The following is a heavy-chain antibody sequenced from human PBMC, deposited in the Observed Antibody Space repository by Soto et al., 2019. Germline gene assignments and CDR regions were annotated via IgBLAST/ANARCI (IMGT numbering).Heavy chain of an antibody. Sequence: ASVKVSCKASGYTFTSYGISWVRQAPGQGLEWMGWISAYNGNTNYAQKLQGRVTMTTDTSTSTAYMELRSLRSDDTAVYYCARGLGSSSSGWYFEFQHWGQGTLVTVSS. CDR1: GYTFTSYG. J-gene: IGHJ1*01. V-gene: IGHV1-18*04. D-gene: IGHD6-19*01. CDR2: ISAYNGNT. CDR3: ARGLGSSSSGWYFEFQH.